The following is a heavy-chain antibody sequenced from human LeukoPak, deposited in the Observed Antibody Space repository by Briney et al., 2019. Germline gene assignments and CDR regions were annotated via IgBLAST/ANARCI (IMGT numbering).Heavy chain of an antibody. J-gene: IGHJ6*02. V-gene: IGHV3-23*01. Sequence: PGGCLRLSCAASVFTFSSYAMSWVRQAPGKGLEWVSAISGSGGCTYYAVSVEGRFTISRDNSKNTLYLQVNSLRAEDTAVYYCGNSGSYYYYYGMDVWGQGTTVTVSS. CDR1: VFTFSSYA. CDR2: ISGSGGCT. D-gene: IGHD3-10*01. CDR3: GNSGSYYYYYGMDV.